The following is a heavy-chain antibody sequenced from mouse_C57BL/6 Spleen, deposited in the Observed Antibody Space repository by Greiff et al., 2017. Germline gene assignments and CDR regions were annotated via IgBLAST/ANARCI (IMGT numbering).Heavy chain of an antibody. J-gene: IGHJ4*01. CDR3: TAFTTVVARAMDY. CDR2: IDPETGGT. Sequence: QVQLKESGAELVRPGASVTLSCKASGYTFTDYEMHWVKQTPVHGLEWIGAIDPETGGTAYNQKFKGKAILTADKSSSTAYMELRSLTSEDSAVYYCTAFTTVVARAMDYWGQGTSVTVSS. V-gene: IGHV1-15*01. D-gene: IGHD1-1*01. CDR1: GYTFTDYE.